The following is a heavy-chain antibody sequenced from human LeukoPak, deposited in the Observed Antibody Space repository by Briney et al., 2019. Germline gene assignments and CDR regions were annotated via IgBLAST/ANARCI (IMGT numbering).Heavy chain of an antibody. V-gene: IGHV3-30*02. CDR3: ARLAAKVVPAADGFDY. Sequence: GGSLRLSCAASGFTFSNYAMHWVHQAPGRGLDWVAFIRYDGSNKYYADSVKGRFTISRDNSKNTLYLQMNSLRAEDTAVYYCARLAAKVVPAADGFDYWGQGTLVTVSS. CDR1: GFTFSNYA. CDR2: IRYDGSNK. J-gene: IGHJ4*02. D-gene: IGHD2-2*01.